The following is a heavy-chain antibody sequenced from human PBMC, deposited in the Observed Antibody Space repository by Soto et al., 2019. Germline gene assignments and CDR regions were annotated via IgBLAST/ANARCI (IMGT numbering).Heavy chain of an antibody. V-gene: IGHV3-21*01. CDR2: ISGSSSYI. J-gene: IGHJ6*02. D-gene: IGHD1-26*01. Sequence: GGSLRLSCIASGFTLSSYSMNWVRQAPGKGLEWVSSISGSSSYIYHADSVKGRFTISRDNAKSSLYLQMNSLRGEDTAVYYCEREGIGDGMDVWGQGPTVTVYS. CDR1: GFTLSSYS. CDR3: EREGIGDGMDV.